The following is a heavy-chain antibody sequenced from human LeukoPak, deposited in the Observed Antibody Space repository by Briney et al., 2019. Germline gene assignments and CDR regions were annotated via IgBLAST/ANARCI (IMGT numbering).Heavy chain of an antibody. Sequence: PSETLSLTCAVSGYSISSGYYWGWIRQPPGKGLELIGSIYHSGSTYYNPSLKSRATISVDPSKNQFSLKLSSVTAADTAVYYCARGDSSGYYWGQGTLVTVSS. D-gene: IGHD3-22*01. V-gene: IGHV4-38-2*01. CDR2: IYHSGST. CDR1: GYSISSGYY. CDR3: ARGDSSGYY. J-gene: IGHJ4*02.